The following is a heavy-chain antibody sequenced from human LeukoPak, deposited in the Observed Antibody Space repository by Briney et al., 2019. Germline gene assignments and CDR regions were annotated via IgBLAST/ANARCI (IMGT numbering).Heavy chain of an antibody. CDR1: GGSISSSNYY. D-gene: IGHD6-13*01. J-gene: IGHJ4*02. CDR3: ARRVIAAAGTGVEFDS. CDR2: IYYSGST. Sequence: SETLSLTCTASGGSISSSNYYWGWIRQPPGKGLEWIGSIYYSGSTYYNPSLKSRVTISVDTSKNQFSLKLSSVTAADTAVYYCARRVIAAAGTGVEFDSWGQGTLVTVSS. V-gene: IGHV4-39*01.